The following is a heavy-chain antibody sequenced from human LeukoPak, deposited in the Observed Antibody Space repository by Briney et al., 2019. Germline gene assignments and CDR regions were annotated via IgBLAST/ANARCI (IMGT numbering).Heavy chain of an antibody. Sequence: SETLSLTCAVYGGSFSGYYWSWIRQPPGKGLEWIGEINHSGSTNYNPSLKSRVTISVGTSKNQFSLKLSSVTAADTAVYYCARDGDSYGPWGQGTLVTVSS. CDR3: ARDGDSYGP. CDR1: GGSFSGYY. D-gene: IGHD5-18*01. J-gene: IGHJ5*02. CDR2: INHSGST. V-gene: IGHV4-34*01.